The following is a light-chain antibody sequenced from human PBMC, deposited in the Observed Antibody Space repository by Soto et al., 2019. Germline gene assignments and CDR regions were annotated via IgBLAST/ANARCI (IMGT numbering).Light chain of an antibody. CDR1: SSDVGSDNL. V-gene: IGLV2-23*02. Sequence: QSVLTQPASGSGFPGQSITISCTGTSSDVGSDNLVSWYQQHPGKAPKLMIYEVSKRPSGVSNRFSGSESGNTASLTISGLQAEDEADYYCCSYAGSSTFVFGPETKVTVL. CDR2: EVS. CDR3: CSYAGSSTFV. J-gene: IGLJ1*01.